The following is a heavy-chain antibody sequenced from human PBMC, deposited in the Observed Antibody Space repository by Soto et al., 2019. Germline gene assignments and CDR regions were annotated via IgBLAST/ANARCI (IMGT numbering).Heavy chain of an antibody. Sequence: EVQLVESGGGLVQPGGSLRLSCAASGFTFNSYWMHWVRQAPGKGLVWVSRINRDGSSTNYADSVKGRFTISRDNAKNTVYLQMNSLRAEDTAVYFCARGYRGSYGNDYWGQGTLVTVSS. CDR1: GFTFNSYW. J-gene: IGHJ4*02. V-gene: IGHV3-74*01. CDR3: ARGYRGSYGNDY. CDR2: INRDGSST. D-gene: IGHD1-26*01.